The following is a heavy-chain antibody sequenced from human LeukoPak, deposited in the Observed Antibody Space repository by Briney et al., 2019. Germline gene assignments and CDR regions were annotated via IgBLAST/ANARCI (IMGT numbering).Heavy chain of an antibody. Sequence: PSETLPLTCAVYGGSFSGYYWSWIRQPPGKGLEWIGEINHSGSTNYNPSLKSRVTISVDTSKNQFSLKLSSVTAADTAVYYCARVREFSDYWGQGTLVTVSS. D-gene: IGHD3-16*02. V-gene: IGHV4-34*01. CDR1: GGSFSGYY. CDR3: ARVREFSDY. J-gene: IGHJ4*02. CDR2: INHSGST.